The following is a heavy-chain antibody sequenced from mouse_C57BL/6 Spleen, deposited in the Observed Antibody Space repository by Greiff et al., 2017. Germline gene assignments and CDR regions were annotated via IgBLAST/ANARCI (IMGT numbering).Heavy chain of an antibody. CDR1: GYTFTSYW. CDR3: ARGPARDGYAMDY. D-gene: IGHD3-3*01. V-gene: IGHV1-61*01. J-gene: IGHJ4*01. CDR2: IYPSDSET. Sequence: VQLQQPGAELVRPGSSVKLSCKASGYTFTSYWMDWVKQRPGQGLEWIGNIYPSDSETHYNQKFKDKATLTVDKSSSTAYMQLSSLTSEDSAVYYCARGPARDGYAMDYWGQGTSVTVSS.